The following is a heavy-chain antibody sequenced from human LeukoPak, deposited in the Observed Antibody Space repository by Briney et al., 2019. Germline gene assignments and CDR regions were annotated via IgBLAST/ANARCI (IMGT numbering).Heavy chain of an antibody. CDR1: GFRFSSYA. CDR3: AKEVEPLWSGYTWFDP. D-gene: IGHD3-3*01. CDR2: IGGSGIST. V-gene: IGHV3-23*01. J-gene: IGHJ5*02. Sequence: GGSLRLSCVLSGFRFSSYAMSWVRQAPGRGLEWVSGIGGSGISTFYADSVKGRSSISRDNSKNTVYLQMDSLRVEDTAVYHCAKEVEPLWSGYTWFDPWGQGTLVTVSS.